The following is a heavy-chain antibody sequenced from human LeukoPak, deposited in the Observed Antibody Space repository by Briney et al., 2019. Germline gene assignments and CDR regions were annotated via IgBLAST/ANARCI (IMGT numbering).Heavy chain of an antibody. J-gene: IGHJ4*02. Sequence: GGSLRLSCAASGFPFSGYWMPWVRQAPGRGLEWVATIKEDGSEAYFGDSVKGRFAISRDNAENSLYLQMNSLRGEDTAVYYCARGGANRFDYWGQGPLVTVSS. CDR3: ARGGANRFDY. V-gene: IGHV3-7*04. CDR1: GFPFSGYW. D-gene: IGHD3-16*01. CDR2: IKEDGSEA.